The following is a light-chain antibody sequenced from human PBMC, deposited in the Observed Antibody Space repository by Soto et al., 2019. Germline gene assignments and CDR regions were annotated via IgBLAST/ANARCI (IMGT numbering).Light chain of an antibody. Sequence: EMVMTQSPATLSVSPGEGATVSCRASQSVSSHLAWYQHKPGQAXSLXXXXASTRATGIPARFSGSGSGTEFTLTISSLQSEDFAVYYCQHYHGWPITFGQGTRLEI. J-gene: IGKJ5*01. CDR3: QHYHGWPIT. CDR1: QSVSSH. CDR2: XAS. V-gene: IGKV3-15*01.